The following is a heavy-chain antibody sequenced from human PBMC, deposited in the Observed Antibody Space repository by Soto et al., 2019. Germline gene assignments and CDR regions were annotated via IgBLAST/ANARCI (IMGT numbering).Heavy chain of an antibody. CDR2: IYYSGST. CDR1: GGSINNYY. Sequence: QVLLQESGPGLVKSSETLSLTCTVSGGSINNYYWTWIRQSPEKGLEWIGYIYYSGSTNYNPSLNSRVTMSVDTSKNQISLKLSPVTAADTAVYYCTRVESGGLFKYWGQGTLVIVSS. V-gene: IGHV4-59*01. D-gene: IGHD3-3*01. CDR3: TRVESGGLFKY. J-gene: IGHJ1*01.